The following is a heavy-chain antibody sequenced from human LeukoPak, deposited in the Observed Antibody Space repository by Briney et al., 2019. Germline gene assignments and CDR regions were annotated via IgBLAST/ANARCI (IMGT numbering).Heavy chain of an antibody. CDR3: ARGGDGMDV. J-gene: IGHJ6*02. CDR1: GGTFSSYA. V-gene: IGHV1-46*01. CDR2: INPSGGST. Sequence: ASVKVSCKASGGTFSSYAISWVRQAPGQGLEWMGIINPSGGSTSYAQKFQGRVTMTRDTSTSTVYMELSSLRSEDTAVYYCARGGDGMDVWGQGTTVTVSS.